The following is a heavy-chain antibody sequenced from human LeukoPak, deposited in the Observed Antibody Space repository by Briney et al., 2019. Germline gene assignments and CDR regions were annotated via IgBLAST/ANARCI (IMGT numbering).Heavy chain of an antibody. J-gene: IGHJ6*02. Sequence: GGSLRLSCVASGFTFSSYAMSCVRQAPGKGLEWVSAISGSGVSTNNADSVKGRFTISRDKSKNTLYLQMNSLRAEDTAVYYCARAALPVVDYYYGMDVWGQGTTVTVSS. D-gene: IGHD3-22*01. V-gene: IGHV3-23*01. CDR3: ARAALPVVDYYYGMDV. CDR2: ISGSGVST. CDR1: GFTFSSYA.